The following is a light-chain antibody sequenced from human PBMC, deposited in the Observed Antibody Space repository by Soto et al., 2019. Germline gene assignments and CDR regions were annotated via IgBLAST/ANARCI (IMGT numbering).Light chain of an antibody. V-gene: IGKV1-12*01. CDR1: QGISSW. CDR2: AAS. Sequence: DIQLTQSPSFLSASVGDRVTITCRASQGISSWLAWYQQRPGKAPKLLISAASTLHSGVPSRFSGSGSGTDFTLTITSLQPEDFATYFCQQTNSLPVTFGQGTRLEIK. J-gene: IGKJ5*01. CDR3: QQTNSLPVT.